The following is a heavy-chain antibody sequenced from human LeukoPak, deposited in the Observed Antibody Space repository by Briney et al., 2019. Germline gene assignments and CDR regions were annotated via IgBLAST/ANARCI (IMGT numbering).Heavy chain of an antibody. J-gene: IGHJ4*02. CDR1: GGSFNDYY. Sequence: SETLSLTCAVYGGSFNDYYWSWIRQPPGKGLEWIGEINHSGSTNNNPSLKSRVTISVDTSENQFSLKLSSVTAADTAVYYCARHRGSGWYFDYWGQGTLVTVSS. CDR3: ARHRGSGWYFDY. V-gene: IGHV4-34*01. D-gene: IGHD6-19*01. CDR2: INHSGST.